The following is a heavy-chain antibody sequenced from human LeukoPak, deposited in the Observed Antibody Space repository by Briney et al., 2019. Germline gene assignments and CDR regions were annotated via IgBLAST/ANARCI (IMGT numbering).Heavy chain of an antibody. Sequence: SGTLSLTCSVSGGSISNYYWNWLRQPAGKGLEWIARIYASGSTNYNPSLKSRATISMDKSKNHFSLNLKSVTAADTAFYYCARDFYGDDGHHPFDYWGQGIQVTVSS. D-gene: IGHD2/OR15-2a*01. J-gene: IGHJ4*02. CDR2: IYASGST. V-gene: IGHV4-4*07. CDR3: ARDFYGDDGHHPFDY. CDR1: GGSISNYY.